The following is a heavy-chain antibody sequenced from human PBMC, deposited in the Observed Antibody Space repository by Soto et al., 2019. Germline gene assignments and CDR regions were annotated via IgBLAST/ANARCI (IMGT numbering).Heavy chain of an antibody. Sequence: GGSLRLSCAATGFTFSSHAMNWVRQAPGKGLEWVAVISFDGSNKYYADSKRGRFTISRDNSKNTLYLQMNNLRPDDTAIYYCARAHGPYYDSSYYGLARNYFDYWGQGTLVTSPQ. CDR1: GFTFSSHA. V-gene: IGHV3-30*04. D-gene: IGHD3-22*01. CDR3: ARAHGPYYDSSYYGLARNYFDY. J-gene: IGHJ4*02. CDR2: ISFDGSNK.